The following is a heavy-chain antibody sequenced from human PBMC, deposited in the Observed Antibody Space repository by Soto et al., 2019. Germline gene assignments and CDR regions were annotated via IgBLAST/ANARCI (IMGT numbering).Heavy chain of an antibody. V-gene: IGHV4-39*01. CDR2: IYYSGST. J-gene: IGHJ6*02. CDR3: ARRDTTAPHYYYDGMDV. Sequence: QLQLQESGPGLVKPSETLSLTCTVSGGSISSSSYYWGWIRQPPGKGLEWIGSIYYSGSTYYNPSLKSRGTISVDTSKNQFSLKLSSVTAADTAVYYCARRDTTAPHYYYDGMDVWGQGTTVTVSS. D-gene: IGHD1-1*01. CDR1: GGSISSSSYY.